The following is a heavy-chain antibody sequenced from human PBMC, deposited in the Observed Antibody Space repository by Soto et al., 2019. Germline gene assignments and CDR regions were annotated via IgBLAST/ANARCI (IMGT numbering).Heavy chain of an antibody. Sequence: GSLRLSCAASGFTFSSYGMHWVRQAPGKGLEWVAVISYDGSNKYYADSVRGRFTISRDNSKSTLYLQMNSLRAEDTAVYYCAKDQVSIAARSGVGMDVWGQGTTVTVSS. D-gene: IGHD6-6*01. V-gene: IGHV3-30*18. CDR3: AKDQVSIAARSGVGMDV. CDR1: GFTFSSYG. J-gene: IGHJ6*02. CDR2: ISYDGSNK.